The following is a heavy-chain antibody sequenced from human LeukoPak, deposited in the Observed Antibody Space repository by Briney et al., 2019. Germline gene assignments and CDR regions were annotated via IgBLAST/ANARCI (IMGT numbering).Heavy chain of an antibody. CDR2: IDWDDDK. CDR3: ARSASDYFYFFGMDV. Sequence: SGPALVKPTQTLTLTCTFSGFSLTTNKMCLTWIRQPPGRALEWLARIDWDDDKYYSTSLKTRLIISKDTSKNQVVLTMTDMQPVDTATCYCARSASDYFYFFGMDVWGQGTTVTVSS. CDR1: GFSLTTNKMC. J-gene: IGHJ6*02. V-gene: IGHV2-70*11.